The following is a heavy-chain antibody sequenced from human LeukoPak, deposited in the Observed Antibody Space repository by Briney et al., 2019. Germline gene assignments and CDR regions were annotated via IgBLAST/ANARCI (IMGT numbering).Heavy chain of an antibody. CDR3: ARDSSGYYPLEYFQH. CDR1: GFTFSSYG. V-gene: IGHV3-33*01. J-gene: IGHJ1*01. D-gene: IGHD3-22*01. Sequence: PGRSLRLSCAASGFTFSSYGMHWVRQAPGKGLEWVAAIWYDGSNKYYADSVKGRFTISRDNSKNTLYLQMNSLRAEDTAVYYCARDSSGYYPLEYFQHWGQGTLVTVSS. CDR2: IWYDGSNK.